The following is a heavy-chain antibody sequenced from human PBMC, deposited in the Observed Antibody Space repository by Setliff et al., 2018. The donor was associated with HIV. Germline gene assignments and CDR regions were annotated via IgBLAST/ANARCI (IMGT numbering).Heavy chain of an antibody. CDR3: ARWAAAGTGWFDP. J-gene: IGHJ5*02. CDR1: GYSFINYG. V-gene: IGHV1-18*01. CDR2: ISDHNGNT. D-gene: IGHD6-13*01. Sequence: ASVKVSCKAFGYSFINYGISWVRQAPGQGLEWMGWISDHNGNTNYAQKVQGRVTMTTDTSTSTAYMELRSLRSDDTAVYYCARWAAAGTGWFDPWGQGTLVTVSS.